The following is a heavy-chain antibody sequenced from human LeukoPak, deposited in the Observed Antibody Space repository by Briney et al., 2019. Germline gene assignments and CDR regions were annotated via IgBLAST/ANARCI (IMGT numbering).Heavy chain of an antibody. D-gene: IGHD4-23*01. J-gene: IGHJ6*03. Sequence: PGGSLRLSCAASGFTFSSYSMNWVRQAPGKGLEWVSSISSSSSYIYYADSVKGRFTISRDNAKNSLYLQMNSLRAEDTAVYYCARDYGGTVFYYYYYYMDVWGKGTTVTISS. CDR3: ARDYGGTVFYYYYYYMDV. CDR2: ISSSSSYI. V-gene: IGHV3-21*01. CDR1: GFTFSSYS.